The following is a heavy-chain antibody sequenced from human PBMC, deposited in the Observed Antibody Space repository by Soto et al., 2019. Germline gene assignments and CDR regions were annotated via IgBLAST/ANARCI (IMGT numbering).Heavy chain of an antibody. J-gene: IGHJ4*02. CDR1: EFTFSSYA. CDR3: AKDRARLRFSWESSGYFGTVF. Sequence: PGGSLRLSCAASEFTFSSYAMSWVRQAPGKGLEWVSGISGSGDRTYYADSVEGRFTISRDNSKNTLYLQMNSLRADDTAVYYYAKDRARLRFSWESSGYFGTVFWGPGTLVTVSS. V-gene: IGHV3-23*01. D-gene: IGHD3-22*01. CDR2: ISGSGDRT.